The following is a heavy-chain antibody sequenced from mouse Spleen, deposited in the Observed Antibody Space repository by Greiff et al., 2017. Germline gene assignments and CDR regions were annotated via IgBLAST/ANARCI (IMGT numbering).Heavy chain of an antibody. Sequence: EVKVVESGGGLVQPGGSRKLSCAASGFTFSDYGMAWVRQAPGKGPEWVAFISNLAYSIYYADTVTGRFTISRENAKNTLYLEMSSLRSEDTAMYYCARDHYGNDYAMDYWGQGTSVTVSS. CDR3: ARDHYGNDYAMDY. CDR1: GFTFSDYG. J-gene: IGHJ4*01. D-gene: IGHD2-1*01. V-gene: IGHV5-15*02. CDR2: ISNLAYSI.